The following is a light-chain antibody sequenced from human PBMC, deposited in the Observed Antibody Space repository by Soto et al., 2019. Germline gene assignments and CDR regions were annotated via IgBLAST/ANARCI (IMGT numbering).Light chain of an antibody. CDR2: DTS. CDR1: QSVRDRY. CDR3: QQYGSSPGT. Sequence: ESVLTQSPFTLSLAPGERSTLSGRASQSVRDRYLAWYQQKPGQAPSLLIYDTSNRATGVHDRFSGSGSGTDFALTIRRVEPEDFAIYFCQQYGSSPGTFGQGKKVDIK. J-gene: IGKJ1*01. V-gene: IGKV3-20*01.